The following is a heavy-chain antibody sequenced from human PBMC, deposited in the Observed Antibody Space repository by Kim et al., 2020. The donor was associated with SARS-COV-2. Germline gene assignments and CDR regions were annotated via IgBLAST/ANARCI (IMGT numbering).Heavy chain of an antibody. Sequence: SETLSLTCTVSAYSISSGYYWGWVRQPPGKGLEWIASIYHSGRTYYNPSLRSRVTISVDTSKNQFSLKVKSVTAADTAMYYCTRGLQSDYYYFGMDVWGQGTTVTVSS. CDR2: IYHSGRT. D-gene: IGHD4-4*01. V-gene: IGHV4-38-2*02. CDR1: AYSISSGYY. J-gene: IGHJ6*02. CDR3: TRGLQSDYYYFGMDV.